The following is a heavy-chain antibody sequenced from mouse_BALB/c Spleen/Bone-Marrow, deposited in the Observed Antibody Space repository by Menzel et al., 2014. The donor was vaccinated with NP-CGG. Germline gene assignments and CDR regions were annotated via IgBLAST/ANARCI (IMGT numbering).Heavy chain of an antibody. CDR3: ARDVPLYDVGYFDY. CDR1: GFTFSSFG. J-gene: IGHJ2*01. CDR2: ISSGSSTI. Sequence: EVQGVESGGGLVQPGGSRKLSCAASGFTFSSFGMHWVRQAPEKGLEWVAYISSGSSTIYYADTVKGRFTISRDNPKNTPFLQMTSLRSEDTAMYYCARDVPLYDVGYFDYGGQGTTLTVSS. D-gene: IGHD2-14*01. V-gene: IGHV5-17*02.